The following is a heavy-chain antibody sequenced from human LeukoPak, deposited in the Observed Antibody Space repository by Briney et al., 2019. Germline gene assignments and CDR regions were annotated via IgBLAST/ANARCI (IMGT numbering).Heavy chain of an antibody. D-gene: IGHD3-22*01. CDR1: GCTFDDYA. CDR3: AKTHREYYYDSSGYYAFPPDY. CDR2: ISGDGGST. V-gene: IGHV3-43*02. J-gene: IGHJ4*02. Sequence: GGSLRLSCAASGCTFDDYAMHWVRQAPGKGLEWVSLISGDGGSTYYADSVKGRFTISRDNSKNSLYLQMNSLRTEDTALYYCAKTHREYYYDSSGYYAFPPDYWGQGTLVTVSS.